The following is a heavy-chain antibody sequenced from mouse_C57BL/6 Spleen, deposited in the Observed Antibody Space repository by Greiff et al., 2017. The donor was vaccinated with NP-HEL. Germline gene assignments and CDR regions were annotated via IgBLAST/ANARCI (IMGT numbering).Heavy chain of an antibody. CDR3: ARGGGNYPMDY. J-gene: IGHJ4*01. D-gene: IGHD2-1*01. CDR1: GYSFTGYY. V-gene: IGHV1-42*01. CDR2: INPSTGGT. Sequence: EVQLQQSGPELVKPGASVKISCKASGYSFTGYYMNWVKQSPEKSLEWIGGINPSTGGTTYNQKFKAKATLTVDKSSSTAYMQLKSLTSEDSAVYYCARGGGNYPMDYWGQGTSVTVSS.